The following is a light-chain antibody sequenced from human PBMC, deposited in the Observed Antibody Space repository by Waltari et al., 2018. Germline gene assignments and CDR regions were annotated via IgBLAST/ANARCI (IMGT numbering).Light chain of an antibody. V-gene: IGKV1-39*01. Sequence: DIQMTLSPSSLSASVGDRVTITCRASQSISTYLNWYQQKPGKPPNLLIYAASSLQSGVPSRFSGSGSETDFTLTISTLQPEDFATYYCQQSYTTPLTFGGGTKVEIK. J-gene: IGKJ4*01. CDR3: QQSYTTPLT. CDR2: AAS. CDR1: QSISTY.